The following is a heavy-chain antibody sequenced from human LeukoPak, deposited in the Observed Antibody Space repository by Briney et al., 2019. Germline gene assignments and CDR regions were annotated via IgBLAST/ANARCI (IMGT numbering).Heavy chain of an antibody. V-gene: IGHV3-21*01. CDR1: GFTFGSYS. CDR3: AVSPRSGYYGDY. J-gene: IGHJ4*02. CDR2: ISSSSSYI. D-gene: IGHD3-22*01. Sequence: GGSLRLSCAASGFTFGSYSMNWVRQAPGKGLEWVSSISSSSSYIYYADSVKGRFTISRDNAKNSLYLQMNSLRAEDTAVYYCAVSPRSGYYGDYWGQGTLVTVSS.